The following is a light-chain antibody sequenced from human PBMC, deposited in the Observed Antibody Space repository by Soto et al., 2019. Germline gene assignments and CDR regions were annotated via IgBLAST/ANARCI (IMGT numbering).Light chain of an antibody. CDR2: GVS. CDR3: QQYGSSPPIT. V-gene: IGKV3-20*01. Sequence: EIVMTQSPATLSVSPGERATLSCRASQSVTSNLAWYQHKPGQAPRLLIYGVSSRATGIPDRFRGGGSGTDFTLTISRLEPDDFAVYYCQQYGSSPPITFGQGTRLEIK. J-gene: IGKJ5*01. CDR1: QSVTSN.